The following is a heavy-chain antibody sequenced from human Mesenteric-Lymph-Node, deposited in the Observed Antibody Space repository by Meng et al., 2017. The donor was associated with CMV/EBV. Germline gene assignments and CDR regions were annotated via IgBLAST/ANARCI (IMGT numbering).Heavy chain of an antibody. J-gene: IGHJ4*02. CDR1: GNSFTTFW. CDR2: IYPGDSRT. CDR3: TSGIAAVGI. Sequence: LKISCQGSGNSFTTFWIAWVRQMPGKGLEWMGIIYPGDSRTKYSPSFQGQVTISVDSSITTVYLQWTSLKASDTAMYYCTSGIAAVGIWGRGTLVTVSS. V-gene: IGHV5-51*01. D-gene: IGHD6-13*01.